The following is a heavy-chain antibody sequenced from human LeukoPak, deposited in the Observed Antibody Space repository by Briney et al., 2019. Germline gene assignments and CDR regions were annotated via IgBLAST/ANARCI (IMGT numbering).Heavy chain of an antibody. D-gene: IGHD7-27*01. J-gene: IGHJ3*02. Sequence: GGSLRLSCAASGFTFSSYGMHWVRQAPGKGLEWVAVIWYDGSNKYYADSVKGRFTISRDNSKNTLYLQMNSLRAEDTAVYYCARESRTGDAFDIWGQGTMVTVSS. CDR1: GFTFSSYG. CDR3: ARESRTGDAFDI. CDR2: IWYDGSNK. V-gene: IGHV3-33*01.